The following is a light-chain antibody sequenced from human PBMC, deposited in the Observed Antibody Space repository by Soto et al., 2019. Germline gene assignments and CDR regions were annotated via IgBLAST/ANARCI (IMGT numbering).Light chain of an antibody. J-gene: IGKJ4*01. CDR3: QQRTNWLT. CDR1: QILSSY. Sequence: DIVLTQSPAPLALSPGERATLSFRASQILSSYLAWYQQKPGQAPRLLIYDASNRATGIPARFSGSGSGTDFTLTISSLEPEDFAVYYCQQRTNWLTFGGGTKVDI. V-gene: IGKV3-11*01. CDR2: DAS.